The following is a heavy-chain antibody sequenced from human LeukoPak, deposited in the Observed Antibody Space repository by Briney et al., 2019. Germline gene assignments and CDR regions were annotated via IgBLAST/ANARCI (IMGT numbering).Heavy chain of an antibody. CDR1: GGSISSGSYY. CDR3: ASSVYDAFDI. D-gene: IGHD5/OR15-5a*01. CDR2: IYTSGST. J-gene: IGHJ3*02. V-gene: IGHV4-61*02. Sequence: SQTLSLTCTVSGGSISSGSYYWSWIRQPAGKGLEWIGRIYTSGSTNYNPSLKSRVTISVDTSKNQFSLKLSSVTAADTAVYYCASSVYDAFDIWGQGTMVTVSS.